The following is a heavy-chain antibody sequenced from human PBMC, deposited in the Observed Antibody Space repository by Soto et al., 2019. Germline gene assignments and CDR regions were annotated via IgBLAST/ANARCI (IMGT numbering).Heavy chain of an antibody. CDR3: ARDPFFLAGTSVHGMDV. J-gene: IGHJ6*02. CDR2: IKNDGSSI. CDR1: GFTFTNYW. Sequence: EVQLVESGGGLVQPGGSLRLSCAASGFTFTNYWMHWVRQTPGKGLVWVSRIKNDGSSISYADSVKGRFTISRDNAKNTLYLQLNSLRAEDTAVYYCARDPFFLAGTSVHGMDVWGQGTTVTVSS. V-gene: IGHV3-74*01. D-gene: IGHD1-7*01.